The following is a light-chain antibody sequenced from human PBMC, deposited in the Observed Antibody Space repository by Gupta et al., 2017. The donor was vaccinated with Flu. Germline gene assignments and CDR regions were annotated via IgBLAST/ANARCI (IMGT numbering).Light chain of an antibody. CDR2: LNS. CDR3: TTGDDSRSDYV. V-gene: IGLV1-47*01. J-gene: IGLJ1*01. CDR1: SSNIGGNY. Sequence: RGTITWGGGSSNIGGNYVHWFRQNPGTTPNLLIYLNSRRHSGAPDRFSGSKSGTSATMAISGLRAEEEADYYCTTGDDSRSDYVFGRGTKVTVL.